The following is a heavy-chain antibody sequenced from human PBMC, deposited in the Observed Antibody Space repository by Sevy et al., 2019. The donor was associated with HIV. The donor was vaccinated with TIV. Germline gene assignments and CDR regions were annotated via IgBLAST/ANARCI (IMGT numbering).Heavy chain of an antibody. Sequence: ASVKVSCKASGHTLTDLSMHWVRQAPGKGFEWIGRFDPEDGERIYAQKFQGRVTMTEDTSTDTAYMELSSLRSEDTAVYYCSANREYYSDIYGYFDDWGQGTLVTVSS. D-gene: IGHD3-22*01. J-gene: IGHJ4*02. CDR3: SANREYYSDIYGYFDD. CDR2: FDPEDGER. V-gene: IGHV1-24*01. CDR1: GHTLTDLS.